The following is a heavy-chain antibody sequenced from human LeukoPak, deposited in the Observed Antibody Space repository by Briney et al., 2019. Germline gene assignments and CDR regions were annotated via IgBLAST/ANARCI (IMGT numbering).Heavy chain of an antibody. CDR3: AKVTVVVPHNWFDP. J-gene: IGHJ5*02. Sequence: GGSLRLSCAASGFTFSGYSMSWVRQAPGKGLEWVAFIRYDGSNKYYADSVKGRFTISRDNSKNTLYLQMNSLRAEDTAVYYCAKVTVVVPHNWFDPWGQGTLVTVSS. V-gene: IGHV3-30*02. CDR2: IRYDGSNK. D-gene: IGHD2-2*01. CDR1: GFTFSGYS.